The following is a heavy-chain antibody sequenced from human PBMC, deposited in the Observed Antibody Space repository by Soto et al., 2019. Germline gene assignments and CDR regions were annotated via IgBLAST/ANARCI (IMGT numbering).Heavy chain of an antibody. CDR2: IKQDGSEK. D-gene: IGHD2-21*02. CDR3: ARADLVVTAILFH. J-gene: IGHJ4*02. CDR1: GFTFSSYW. Sequence: GGSLRLSCAASGFTFSSYWMSWVRQAPGKGLEWVANIKQDGSEKYYVDSVKGRFTISRDNAKNSLYLQMNSLRAEDTAVYYSARADLVVTAILFHWGQGTLVTVSS. V-gene: IGHV3-7*01.